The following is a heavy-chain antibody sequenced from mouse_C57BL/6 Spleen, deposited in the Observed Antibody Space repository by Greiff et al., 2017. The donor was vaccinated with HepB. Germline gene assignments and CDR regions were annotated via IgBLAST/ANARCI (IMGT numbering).Heavy chain of an antibody. J-gene: IGHJ1*03. V-gene: IGHV1-82*01. CDR2: IYPGDGDT. CDR3: ASGDWYFDV. Sequence: VKLMESGPELVKPGASVKISCKASGYAFSSSWMNWVKQRPGKGLEWIGRIYPGDGDTNYNGKFKGKATLTADKSSSTAYMQLSSLTSEDSAVYFCASGDWYFDVWGTGTTVTVSS. CDR1: GYAFSSSW. D-gene: IGHD1-1*02.